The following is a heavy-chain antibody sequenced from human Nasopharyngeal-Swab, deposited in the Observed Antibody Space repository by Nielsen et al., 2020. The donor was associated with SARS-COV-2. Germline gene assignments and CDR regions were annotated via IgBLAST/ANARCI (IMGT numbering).Heavy chain of an antibody. V-gene: IGHV1-69*04. CDR1: GGTFSSYA. CDR3: ARDVGFGELLSPYYFDY. J-gene: IGHJ4*02. CDR2: IIPILGIA. D-gene: IGHD3-10*01. Sequence: SVKVSCKASGGTFSSYAISWVRQAPAQGLEWMGRIIPILGIANYAQKFQGRVTITADKSTSTAYMELSSLRSEDTAVYYCARDVGFGELLSPYYFDYWGQGTLVTVSS.